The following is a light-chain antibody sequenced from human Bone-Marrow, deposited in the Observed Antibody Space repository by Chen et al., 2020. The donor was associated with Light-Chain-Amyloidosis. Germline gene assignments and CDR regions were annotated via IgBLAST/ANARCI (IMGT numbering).Light chain of an antibody. J-gene: IGLJ3*02. Sequence: NFMLTQPHSVSESPGKTVIISCTRSSGSIATNYGQWYQQRPGSSPTTVIYEDDQRPSGVPDRFSGSIDRSTNSASLTISGLKTEDEADYYCQSYQGSGQGVFGGGTKLTVL. CDR1: SGSIATNY. V-gene: IGLV6-57*01. CDR2: EDD. CDR3: QSYQGSGQGV.